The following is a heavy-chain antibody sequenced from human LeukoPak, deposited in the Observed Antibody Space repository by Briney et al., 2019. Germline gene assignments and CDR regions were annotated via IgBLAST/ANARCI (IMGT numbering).Heavy chain of an antibody. Sequence: SETLSLTCTVSLDSTTSNFWSWVRQPPGKGLEWIGEIHRSGSPNYNPSLQSRVTISIDRSRNQIVLELSSVTAADTAVYYWAREILGGFNPGAYWGQGTLVTVSS. CDR3: AREILGGFNPGAY. CDR2: IHRSGSP. J-gene: IGHJ4*02. D-gene: IGHD1-14*01. CDR1: LDSTTSNF. V-gene: IGHV4-4*02.